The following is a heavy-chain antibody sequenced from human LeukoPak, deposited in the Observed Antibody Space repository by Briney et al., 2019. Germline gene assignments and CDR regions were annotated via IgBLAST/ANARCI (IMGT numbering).Heavy chain of an antibody. CDR1: GFTFDDYG. D-gene: IGHD2-15*01. J-gene: IGHJ4*02. CDR3: AKGSVVAAMH. V-gene: IGHV3-20*04. CDR2: INWNGGST. Sequence: GGSLRLSCAASGFTFDDYGMSWVRHAPGKGLEWVSGINWNGGSTGYADSVKGRFTISRDNAKNSLYLQMNSLRAEDTAVYYCAKGSVVAAMHWGQGTLVTVSS.